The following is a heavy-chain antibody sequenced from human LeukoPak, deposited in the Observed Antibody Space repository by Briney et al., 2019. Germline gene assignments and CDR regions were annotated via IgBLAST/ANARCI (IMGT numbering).Heavy chain of an antibody. J-gene: IGHJ6*02. D-gene: IGHD1-26*01. V-gene: IGHV3-7*01. Sequence: GGSLRLSCAASGFTFSSYAMSWVRQAPGKGLEWVANIKQDGSEKYYVDSVKGRFTISRDNAKNSLYLQMNSLRAEDTAVYYCARLPTTTYYYYGMDVWGQGTTVTVSS. CDR2: IKQDGSEK. CDR1: GFTFSSYA. CDR3: ARLPTTTYYYYGMDV.